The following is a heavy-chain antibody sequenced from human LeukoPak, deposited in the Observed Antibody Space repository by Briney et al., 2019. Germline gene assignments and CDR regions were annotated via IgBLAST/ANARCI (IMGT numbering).Heavy chain of an antibody. J-gene: IGHJ6*03. CDR3: ARDSGAIRYSGSYSPYYYYMDV. D-gene: IGHD1-26*01. CDR1: GGTFSSYA. Sequence: ASVKVSCKASGGTFSSYAISWVRQAPGQGLEWMGGIIPIFGTANYAQKFQGRVTITTDESTSTAYMELSSLRSEDTAVYYCARDSGAIRYSGSYSPYYYYMDVWGKGTTVTVSS. CDR2: IIPIFGTA. V-gene: IGHV1-69*05.